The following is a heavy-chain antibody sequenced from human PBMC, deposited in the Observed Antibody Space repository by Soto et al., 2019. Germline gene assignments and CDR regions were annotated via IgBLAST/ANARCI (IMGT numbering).Heavy chain of an antibody. CDR1: GFTFSSYD. V-gene: IGHV3-64*01. CDR3: VRRVSGNYDY. CDR2: ISSNRGTT. Sequence: EVQLAESGGGMVQPGGSRRLSCVASGFTFSSYDMHWVRQAPGKGLEYVSSISSNRGTTYYGNSVKGRFTISRDTSKNTLYLQMGSLRAEDMAVYYCVRRVSGNYDYWGQGTLVTVSS. D-gene: IGHD1-7*01. J-gene: IGHJ4*02.